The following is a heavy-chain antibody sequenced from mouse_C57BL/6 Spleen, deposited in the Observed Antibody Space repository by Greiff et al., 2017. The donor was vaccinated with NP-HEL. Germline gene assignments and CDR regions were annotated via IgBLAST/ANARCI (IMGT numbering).Heavy chain of an antibody. V-gene: IGHV1-50*01. D-gene: IGHD2-5*01. CDR2: IDPSDSYT. CDR1: GYTFTSYW. CDR3: ARYNSNYLYYFDY. J-gene: IGHJ2*01. Sequence: VQLQQPGAELVKPGASVKLSCKASGYTFTSYWMQWVKQRPGQGLEWIGEIDPSDSYTNYNQKFKGKATLTVHTSSIPTYMQLSSLTSEVSAVYYCARYNSNYLYYFDYWGQGTTLTVSS.